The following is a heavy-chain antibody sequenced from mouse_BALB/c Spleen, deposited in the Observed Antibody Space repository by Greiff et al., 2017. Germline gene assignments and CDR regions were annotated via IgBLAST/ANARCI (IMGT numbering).Heavy chain of an antibody. V-gene: IGHV5-6*02. CDR2: ISSGGSYT. Sequence: EVMLVESGGDLVKPGGSLKLSCAASGFTFSSYGMSWVRQTPDKRLEWVATISSGGSYTYYPDSVKGRFTISRDNAKNTLYLQMSSLKSEDTAMYYCARRGDYGRYYFDYWGQGTTLTVSS. J-gene: IGHJ2*01. CDR1: GFTFSSYG. D-gene: IGHD1-1*01. CDR3: ARRGDYGRYYFDY.